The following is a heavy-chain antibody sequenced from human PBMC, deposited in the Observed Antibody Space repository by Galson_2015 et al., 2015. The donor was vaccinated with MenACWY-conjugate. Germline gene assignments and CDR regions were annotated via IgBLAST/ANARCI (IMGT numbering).Heavy chain of an antibody. CDR1: GFTFSSYG. CDR3: AKAPTGATGYYYLYSMYV. V-gene: IGHV3-30*18. CDR2: ISYDGSNK. J-gene: IGHJ6*02. Sequence: SLRLSCAASGFTFSSYGMHWVRQAPGKGLEWVAVISYDGSNKYYADSVKGRFTISRDNSKTTLYLQMTSLRAEDTAVYYCAKAPTGATGYYYLYSMYVWGQGTTVTVSS. D-gene: IGHD1-26*01.